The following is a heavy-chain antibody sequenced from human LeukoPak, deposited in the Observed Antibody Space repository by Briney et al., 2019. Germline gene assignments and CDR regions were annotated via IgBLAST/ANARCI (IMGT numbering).Heavy chain of an antibody. D-gene: IGHD6-13*01. J-gene: IGHJ4*02. CDR3: ARDNIAAAGPPFDY. V-gene: IGHV3-21*01. CDR1: GFTFSSYS. CDR2: ISSSSSYI. Sequence: GGSLRLSCAASGFTFSSYSMNWVRQAPGKGLEWVSSISSSSSYIYHADSVKGRFTISRDNAKNSLYLQMNSLRAEDTAVYYCARDNIAAAGPPFDYWGQGTLVTVSS.